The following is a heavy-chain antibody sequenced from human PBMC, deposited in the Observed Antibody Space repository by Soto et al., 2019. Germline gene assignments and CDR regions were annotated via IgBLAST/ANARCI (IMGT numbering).Heavy chain of an antibody. CDR2: ISGSGGST. CDR1: GFTFSSYA. CDR3: AHSLSTVRGVYFDY. Sequence: EVQLLESGGGLVQPGGSLRLSCAASGFTFSSYAMSWVRQAPGKGLEWVSAISGSGGSTYYADSVKGRFTISRDNSKNALYLQMNSMRAEDTAVYYCAHSLSTVRGVYFDYWGQGTLVTVSS. J-gene: IGHJ4*02. D-gene: IGHD2-2*01. V-gene: IGHV3-23*01.